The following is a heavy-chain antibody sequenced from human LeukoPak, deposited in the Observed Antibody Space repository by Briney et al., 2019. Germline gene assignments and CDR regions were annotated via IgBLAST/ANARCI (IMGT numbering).Heavy chain of an antibody. CDR1: GYTLSSSY. V-gene: IGHV1-46*03. CDR3: ARGDIDH. J-gene: IGHJ4*02. CDR2: VNPSDNSR. Sequence: GASVKVSCKASGYTLSSSYMHWVRQAPGQGLEWMGVVNPSDNSRTYAQKFQGRVTMTRDRPTSTVYMELSSLRSDDTAVYYCARGDIDHWGQGTLVTVSS.